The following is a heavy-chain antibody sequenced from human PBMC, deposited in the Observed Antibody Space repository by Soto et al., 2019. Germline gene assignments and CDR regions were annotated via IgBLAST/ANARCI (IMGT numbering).Heavy chain of an antibody. Sequence: ASVKVSCKASGYTFTSYYMHWARQAPGQGLEWMGIINPSGGSTSYAQKFQGRVTMTRDTSTSTVYMELSSLRSEDTAVYYCARGNSGFWSGTGYYGMDVWGQGTTVTVSS. D-gene: IGHD3-3*01. CDR1: GYTFTSYY. CDR2: INPSGGST. J-gene: IGHJ6*02. CDR3: ARGNSGFWSGTGYYGMDV. V-gene: IGHV1-46*01.